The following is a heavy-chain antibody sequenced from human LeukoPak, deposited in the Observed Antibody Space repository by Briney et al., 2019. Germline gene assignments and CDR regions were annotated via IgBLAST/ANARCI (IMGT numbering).Heavy chain of an antibody. CDR1: GYTFTSYG. CDR3: AREAAAAGTIRGNWFDP. D-gene: IGHD6-13*01. J-gene: IGHJ5*02. CDR2: IIPIFGTA. Sequence: SVKVSCKASGYTFTSYGISWVRQAPGQGLEWMGGIIPIFGTANYAQKFQGRVTITADESTSTAYMELSSLRSDDTAVYYCAREAAAAGTIRGNWFDPWGQGTLVTVSS. V-gene: IGHV1-69*13.